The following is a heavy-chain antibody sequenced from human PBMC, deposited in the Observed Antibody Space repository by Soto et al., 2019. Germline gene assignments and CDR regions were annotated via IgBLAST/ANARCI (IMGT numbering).Heavy chain of an antibody. J-gene: IGHJ6*02. D-gene: IGHD2-2*01. Sequence: GGSLRLSCAASGFAFSSCAMHWVRQTPGKGLEWVANIKEDGSEKYFLDSVKGRFTISRDNAKNSLYLQINSLRAEDTGVYYCARDLGRTAAGYYYYDAMDVWGQGTTVTVSS. CDR3: ARDLGRTAAGYYYYDAMDV. V-gene: IGHV3-7*01. CDR1: GFAFSSCA. CDR2: IKEDGSEK.